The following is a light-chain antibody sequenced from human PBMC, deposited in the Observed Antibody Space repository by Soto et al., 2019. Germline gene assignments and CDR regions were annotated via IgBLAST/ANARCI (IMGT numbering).Light chain of an antibody. CDR1: QGISSW. V-gene: IGKV1-5*01. Sequence: DIQMTQSPSSVSASVGDRVTITCRASQGISSWLAWYQQKPGKAPKLLIYDASTWENGVPSRLRGRASGTDLILTIRSLQPYDFETYYCQQYNRYAPRTLGQGTKGDIK. J-gene: IGKJ1*01. CDR3: QQYNRYAPRT. CDR2: DAS.